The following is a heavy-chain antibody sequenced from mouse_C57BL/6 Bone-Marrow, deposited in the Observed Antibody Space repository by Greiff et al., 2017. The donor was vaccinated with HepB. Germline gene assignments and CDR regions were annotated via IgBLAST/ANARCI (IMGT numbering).Heavy chain of an antibody. V-gene: IGHV5-4*01. CDR1: GFTFSTYA. D-gene: IGHD2-2*01. Sequence: EVKLKESGGGLVKPGGSLKLSCAASGFTFSTYAMSWVRQTPEKRLEWVATISDGGSYTYYPDNVKGRFTISRDNAKNNLYLQMSHLKSEDTAMYYCARDPYGHGAWFAYWGQGTLVTVSA. CDR2: ISDGGSYT. J-gene: IGHJ3*01. CDR3: ARDPYGHGAWFAY.